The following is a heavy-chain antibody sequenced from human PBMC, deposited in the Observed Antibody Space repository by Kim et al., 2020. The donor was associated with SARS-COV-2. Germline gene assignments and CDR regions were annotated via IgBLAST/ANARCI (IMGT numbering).Heavy chain of an antibody. D-gene: IGHD3-22*01. V-gene: IGHV3-21*01. CDR2: ISSSSSYI. CDR1: GFTFSSYS. Sequence: GGSLRLSCAASGFTFSSYSMNWVRQVPGKGLEWVSSISSSSSYIYYADSVKGRFTISRDNAKNSLYLQMNSLRAEDTAVYYCARVATYYYDSSGYWRTNWYFDLWGRGTLVTVSS. J-gene: IGHJ2*01. CDR3: ARVATYYYDSSGYWRTNWYFDL.